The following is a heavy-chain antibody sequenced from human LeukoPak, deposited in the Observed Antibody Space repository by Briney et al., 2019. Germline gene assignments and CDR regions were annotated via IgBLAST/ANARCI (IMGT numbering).Heavy chain of an antibody. J-gene: IGHJ4*02. V-gene: IGHV3-23*01. CDR3: AKDDAWLRFGE. CDR1: GFTFSNHG. Sequence: GGSLRLSCAASGFTFSNHGMNWVRQAPGKGLEWVSGISPSGDITYYADSVKGRFTISRDNSKNTLYLEVISLTAEDTAVYYCAKDDAWLRFGEWSQGTLVTVSP. D-gene: IGHD3-10*01. CDR2: ISPSGDIT.